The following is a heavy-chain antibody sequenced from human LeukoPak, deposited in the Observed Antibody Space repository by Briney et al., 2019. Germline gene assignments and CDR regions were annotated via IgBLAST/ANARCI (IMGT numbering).Heavy chain of an antibody. J-gene: IGHJ4*02. Sequence: GGSLRLSCAASGFTFRSYAMHWVRQAPGKGLEWVAVILYDGSNKYYGDSVKGRFTISRDNSKNTLYLQMNSLRAEDTALYYCARARHDYVWGSYRWGYFDYWGQGTLVTVSS. CDR2: ILYDGSNK. D-gene: IGHD3-16*02. V-gene: IGHV3-30*03. CDR3: ARARHDYVWGSYRWGYFDY. CDR1: GFTFRSYA.